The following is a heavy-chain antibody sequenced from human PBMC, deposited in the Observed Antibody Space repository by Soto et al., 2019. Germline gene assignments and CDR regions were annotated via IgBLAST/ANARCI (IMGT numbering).Heavy chain of an antibody. CDR1: GFTFSNAW. Sequence: EVQLVESGGGLVKPGGSLRLSCAASGFTFSNAWMSWVRQAPGKGLEWVGRIKSKTDGGTTDYAAPVKGGFTISRDDSKYTLYLQMNSLKNEDTAVYYCTTDYRGDYGSKGYYYYMDVWGKGTTVTVSS. D-gene: IGHD4-17*01. V-gene: IGHV3-15*01. J-gene: IGHJ6*03. CDR3: TTDYRGDYGSKGYYYYMDV. CDR2: IKSKTDGGTT.